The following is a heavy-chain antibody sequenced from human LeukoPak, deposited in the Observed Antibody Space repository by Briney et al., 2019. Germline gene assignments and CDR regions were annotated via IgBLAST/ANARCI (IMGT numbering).Heavy chain of an antibody. Sequence: GGSLRLSCAASGFTVSSNYMSWVRQAPGKGLEWVAVIYSGGSTYYPDSVRGGFTISRDNSKNTLYLQMNSLRAEDTAVYYCASGSYYYYWGQGTLVTVSS. D-gene: IGHD1-26*01. CDR2: IYSGGST. CDR1: GFTVSSNY. CDR3: ASGSYYYY. J-gene: IGHJ4*02. V-gene: IGHV3-53*01.